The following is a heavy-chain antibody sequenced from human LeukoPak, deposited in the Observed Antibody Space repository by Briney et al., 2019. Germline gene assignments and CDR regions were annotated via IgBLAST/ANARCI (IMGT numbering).Heavy chain of an antibody. Sequence: ASVKVSCKASGYTFTSYYMHWVRQAPGQGLEWMGIINPSGGSTSYAQKFQGRVTMTRDTSTSTVYMELSSLRSEDTAVYYCARGPERWLQLGAFDIWGQGTMVTVSS. CDR3: ARGPERWLQLGAFDI. J-gene: IGHJ3*02. CDR1: GYTFTSYY. V-gene: IGHV1-46*01. CDR2: INPSGGST. D-gene: IGHD5-24*01.